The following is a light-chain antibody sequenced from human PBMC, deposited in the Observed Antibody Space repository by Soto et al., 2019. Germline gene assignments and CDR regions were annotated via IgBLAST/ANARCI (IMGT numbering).Light chain of an antibody. J-gene: IGKJ4*01. CDR3: QQYDNSLT. CDR2: DAS. V-gene: IGKV1-33*01. Sequence: DIQMTQSPSSLSASVGDRVTITCQASQAISNYLNWYQQKPGKAPKLLIYDASNLETGVPSRFSGSGSGTDFTFTISSLQPEDIATYYCQQYDNSLTFGGGTKVEIK. CDR1: QAISNY.